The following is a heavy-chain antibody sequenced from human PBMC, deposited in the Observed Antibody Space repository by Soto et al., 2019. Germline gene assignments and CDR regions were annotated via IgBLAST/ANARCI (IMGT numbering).Heavy chain of an antibody. Sequence: PGWALRLSCETSGFTFGNYGMGLVRQAPGKGLYWVSGIGSSSRRTYYADSVRGRFTISRDNSKNTLYLQMDTLRADDTAVYYCAKVAKSGVFFEYFDSWGKGSLVTVPS. CDR3: AKVAKSGVFFEYFDS. CDR2: IGSSSRRT. J-gene: IGHJ4*02. V-gene: IGHV3-23*01. CDR1: GFTFGNYG. D-gene: IGHD3-3*01.